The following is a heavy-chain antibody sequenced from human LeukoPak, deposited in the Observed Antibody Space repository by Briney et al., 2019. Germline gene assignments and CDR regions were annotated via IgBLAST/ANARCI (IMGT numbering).Heavy chain of an antibody. CDR3: AGDLDTDY. D-gene: IGHD5-18*01. Sequence: GGSLRLSCAASGFTFSSYEMNWVRQAPGKGLEWVSYISSSGSTIYYADSVKGRFTISRDNAKNSLYLQMNSLRVEDAAVYYCAGDLDTDYWGQGTLVTVSS. V-gene: IGHV3-48*03. J-gene: IGHJ4*02. CDR2: ISSSGSTI. CDR1: GFTFSSYE.